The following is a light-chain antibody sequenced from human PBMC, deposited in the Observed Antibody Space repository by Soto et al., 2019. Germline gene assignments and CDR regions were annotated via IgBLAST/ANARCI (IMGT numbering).Light chain of an antibody. CDR2: KAS. J-gene: IGKJ2*01. V-gene: IGKV1-5*03. Sequence: DIQMTQSPPSLSASVGDRVTITCRASQSISSYLNWYQQKPGKAPKLLIYKASSLESGVPSRFSGSGSETEFTLTIRSLKPEDSATDYCQHYNSLYTFGQGTKVDIK. CDR3: QHYNSLYT. CDR1: QSISSY.